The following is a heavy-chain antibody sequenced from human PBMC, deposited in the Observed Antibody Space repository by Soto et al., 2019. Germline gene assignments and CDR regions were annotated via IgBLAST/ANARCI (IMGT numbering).Heavy chain of an antibody. CDR2: IYYSGST. Sequence: LSLTCTVSGGSISSYYWSWIRQPPGKGLEWIGYIYYSGSTNYNPSLKSRVTISVDTSKNQFSLKLSSVTAADTAVYYCARGSPYNWNYNYYYGMDVWGQGTTVTVSS. D-gene: IGHD1-20*01. CDR1: GGSISSYY. J-gene: IGHJ6*02. V-gene: IGHV4-59*01. CDR3: ARGSPYNWNYNYYYGMDV.